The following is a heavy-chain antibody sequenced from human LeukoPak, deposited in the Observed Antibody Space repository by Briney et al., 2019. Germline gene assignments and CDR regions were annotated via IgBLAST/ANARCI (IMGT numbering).Heavy chain of an antibody. D-gene: IGHD3-3*01. CDR2: VSLDGSTT. V-gene: IGHV3-74*01. CDR3: ARDKVRIFGVVTYYYYYMDV. Sequence: GGSLRLSCAASGFTLSSYWMYWVRQAPGKGLVWVSLVSLDGSTTTYADSVKGRFTISRDNAKNTLYLQMNSLRAEDTAVYYCARDKVRIFGVVTYYYYYMDVWGKGTTVTVSS. J-gene: IGHJ6*03. CDR1: GFTLSSYW.